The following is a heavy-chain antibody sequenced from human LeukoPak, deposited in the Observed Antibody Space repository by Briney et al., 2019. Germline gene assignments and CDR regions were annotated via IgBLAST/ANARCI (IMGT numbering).Heavy chain of an antibody. J-gene: IGHJ4*02. V-gene: IGHV4-59*01. Sequence: SETLSLTCTVSGGSISSYYWSWIRQPPGKGLEWIGYIYYSGSTNYNPSLKSRVTISVDTSKNQFSLKLSSVTAADTAVYYCARDGSAASFDYWGQGPLVTVSS. CDR2: IYYSGST. D-gene: IGHD6-13*01. CDR3: ARDGSAASFDY. CDR1: GGSISSYY.